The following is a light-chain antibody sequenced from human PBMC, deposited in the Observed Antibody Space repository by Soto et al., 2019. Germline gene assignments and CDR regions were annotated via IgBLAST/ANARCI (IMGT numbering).Light chain of an antibody. V-gene: IGLV1-40*01. CDR3: QSYDSSLSGPYYV. CDR1: SSNIGAGYD. J-gene: IGLJ1*01. CDR2: GNS. Sequence: QSSLTQPPSVSGAPGQRVTISCTGSSSNIGAGYDVHWYQQLPGTAPKLLIYGNSNRPSGVPDRFSGSKPGTSASLAITGLQAEDEADYYCQSYDSSLSGPYYVFGTGTKVTVL.